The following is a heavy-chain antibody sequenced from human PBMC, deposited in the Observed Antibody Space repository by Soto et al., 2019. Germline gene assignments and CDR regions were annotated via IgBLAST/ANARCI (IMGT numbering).Heavy chain of an antibody. D-gene: IGHD3-3*01. CDR1: GFTFRSYA. J-gene: IGHJ6*02. CDR2: ISYDGSNK. V-gene: IGHV3-30-3*01. CDR3: ARDQYYDFWSGYWNYYGMDV. Sequence: QVQLVESGGGVVQPGGSLRLSCEASGFTFRSYARHGVGQAPGKGLEWGAVISYDGSNKYYADSVKGRFTISRDNSKNTLYLQMNSLRAEDTAVYYCARDQYYDFWSGYWNYYGMDVWGQGTTVTVSS.